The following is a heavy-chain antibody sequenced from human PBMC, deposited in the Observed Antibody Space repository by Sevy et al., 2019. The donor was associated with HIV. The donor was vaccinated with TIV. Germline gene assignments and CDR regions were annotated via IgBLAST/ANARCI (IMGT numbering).Heavy chain of an antibody. CDR2: IKQDGSEK. CDR1: GFTFSSYW. Sequence: GGSLRLSCAASGFTFSSYWMSWVRQAPGKGLEWVANIKQDGSEKYYVDSMKGRFTISRDNAKNSLYLQMNSLRAEDTAVYYCARLQRFCSGGSCYVLDYWGQGTLVTVSS. D-gene: IGHD2-15*01. V-gene: IGHV3-7*01. CDR3: ARLQRFCSGGSCYVLDY. J-gene: IGHJ4*02.